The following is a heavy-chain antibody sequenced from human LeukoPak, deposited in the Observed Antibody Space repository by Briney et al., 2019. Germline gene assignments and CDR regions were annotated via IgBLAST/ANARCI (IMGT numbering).Heavy chain of an antibody. CDR1: GFTFSSYW. CDR3: ARAVTYFYGSVTYDWFDP. Sequence: PGGSLRLSCAASGFTFSSYWLHWVRQIPGKGLVWVSRIKSDGSTIYADSVKGRFTISRDNAKNTVYLQMNSLRAEDTAIYYCARAVTYFYGSVTYDWFDPWGQGTLDTVSS. CDR2: IKSDGST. D-gene: IGHD3-10*01. J-gene: IGHJ5*02. V-gene: IGHV3-74*01.